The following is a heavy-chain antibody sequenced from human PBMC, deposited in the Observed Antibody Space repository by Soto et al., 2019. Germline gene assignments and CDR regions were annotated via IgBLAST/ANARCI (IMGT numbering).Heavy chain of an antibody. J-gene: IGHJ4*02. CDR1: GFTFSSYG. D-gene: IGHD5-18*01. V-gene: IGHV3-33*01. Sequence: QVQLVESGGGVVQPGRSLRLSCAASGFTFSSYGMHWVRQAPGKGLEWVAVIWYDGSNKYYADSVKGRFTISSDNSTNTLYLQMNSLRAEDTAVYYCARESGYSYGLLDYWGQGTLVTVSS. CDR3: ARESGYSYGLLDY. CDR2: IWYDGSNK.